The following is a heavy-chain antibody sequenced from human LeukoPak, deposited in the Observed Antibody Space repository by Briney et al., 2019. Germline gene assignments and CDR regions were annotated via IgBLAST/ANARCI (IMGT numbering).Heavy chain of an antibody. J-gene: IGHJ4*02. CDR3: ARGGYYHN. D-gene: IGHD3-9*01. CDR1: GLTLSSYA. Sequence: GGSLRLSCAASGLTLSSYAMHWVRQAPGKGLEWVAVISYDGSNKYYADSVKGRFTISRDNSKNTLYLQMNSLRAEDTAVYYCARGGYYHNWGQGTLVTVSS. V-gene: IGHV3-30-3*01. CDR2: ISYDGSNK.